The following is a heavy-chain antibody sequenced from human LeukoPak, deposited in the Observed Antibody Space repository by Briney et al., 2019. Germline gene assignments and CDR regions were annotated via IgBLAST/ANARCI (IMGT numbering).Heavy chain of an antibody. CDR2: ISSNGGST. CDR3: VKDRRYSSNWYYFDY. CDR1: GFTFSSYG. D-gene: IGHD6-13*01. J-gene: IGHJ4*02. Sequence: GGSPRLSCSAPGFTFSSYGMHWVRQAPGKGLEYVSAISSNGGSTYYADSVKGRFTISRDNSKNTLYLQMSSLRAEDTAVYYCVKDRRYSSNWYYFDYWGQGTLVIVSS. V-gene: IGHV3-64D*09.